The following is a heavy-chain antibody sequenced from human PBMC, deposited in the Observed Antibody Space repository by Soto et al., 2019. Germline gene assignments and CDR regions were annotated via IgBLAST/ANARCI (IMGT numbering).Heavy chain of an antibody. Sequence: KPSETLSLTCTVSGGSISTNHWTWIRQPPGKGLEWIGYIYYRGSTNYNPSLKSRVSISVDTSKNQFSLKLSSVTAADTAVYYCARDDNNYGMDVWGQGTTVTVSS. CDR2: IYYRGST. CDR3: ARDDNNYGMDV. V-gene: IGHV4-59*01. D-gene: IGHD1-1*01. J-gene: IGHJ6*02. CDR1: GGSISTNH.